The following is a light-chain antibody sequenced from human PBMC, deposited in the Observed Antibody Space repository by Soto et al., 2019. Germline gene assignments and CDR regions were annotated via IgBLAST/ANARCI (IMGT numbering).Light chain of an antibody. Sequence: EIVMTQSPSTLSVSPGERATLSCRANQSVSSNLAWYQQKPGQAPRLLIYDASARATGIPARFSGSGSGTEFTLTISSLQSEDFAIYYCQQYTNWPSLGFGGGTKVEIK. CDR2: DAS. CDR3: QQYTNWPSLG. J-gene: IGKJ4*01. V-gene: IGKV3-15*01. CDR1: QSVSSN.